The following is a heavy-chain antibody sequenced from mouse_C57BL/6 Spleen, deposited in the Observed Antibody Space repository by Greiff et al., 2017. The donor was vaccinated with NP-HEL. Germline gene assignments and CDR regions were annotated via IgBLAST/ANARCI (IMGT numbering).Heavy chain of an antibody. CDR1: GYTFTSYD. D-gene: IGHD1-1*01. J-gene: IGHJ2*01. Sequence: QVQLKESGPELVKPGASVKLSCKASGYTFTSYDINWVKQRPGQGLEWIGWIYPRDGSTKYNEKFKGKATLTVDTSSSTAYMELHSLTSEDSAVYFCARDRVPITTVVATDFDYWGQGTTLTVSS. CDR2: IYPRDGST. CDR3: ARDRVPITTVVATDFDY. V-gene: IGHV1-85*01.